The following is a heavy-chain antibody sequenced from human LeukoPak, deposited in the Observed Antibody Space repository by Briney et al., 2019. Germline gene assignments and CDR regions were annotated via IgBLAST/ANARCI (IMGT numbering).Heavy chain of an antibody. J-gene: IGHJ4*02. CDR3: AKDRDSGTYFDY. CDR2: ISGSGGST. V-gene: IGHV3-23*01. CDR1: GFTFSSYA. D-gene: IGHD1-26*01. Sequence: GGSLRLSCAASGFTFSSYAMSWVRQAPGKGLDWVSTISGSGGSTYYADSVKGRFTISRDNSKNTLYLQMNSLRAEDTAVYYCAKDRDSGTYFDYWGQGTLVTVSS.